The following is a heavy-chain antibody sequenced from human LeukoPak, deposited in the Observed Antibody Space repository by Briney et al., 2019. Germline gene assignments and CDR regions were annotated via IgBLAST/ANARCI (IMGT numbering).Heavy chain of an antibody. V-gene: IGHV3-23*01. D-gene: IGHD2-8*01. Sequence: GGSLRLSCATSGFSFSDFSMTWVRQAPGKDLEWISTTNSDGTTTYYAESVKGRFTISRDNSKNALYLQMSSLRVEDTAIYYCAKQSYARSLGEGGPGTLVTVSS. CDR1: GFSFSDFS. J-gene: IGHJ4*02. CDR2: TNSDGTTT. CDR3: AKQSYARSLGE.